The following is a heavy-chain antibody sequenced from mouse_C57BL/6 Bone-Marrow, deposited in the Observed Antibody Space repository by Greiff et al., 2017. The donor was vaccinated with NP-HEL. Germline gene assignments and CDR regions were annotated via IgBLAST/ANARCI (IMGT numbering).Heavy chain of an antibody. Sequence: VQLQQSGAELVRPGASVKLSYTASGFSFKDDYMHWVKQRPEQGLEWIGWIDPENGDTEYASKFQGKATIPADTSSNTAYLQLSSLTSGDTAVYYCTITTVVATDCWGQGTSVTGSS. CDR2: IDPENGDT. J-gene: IGHJ4*01. CDR1: GFSFKDDY. CDR3: TITTVVATDC. D-gene: IGHD1-1*01. V-gene: IGHV14-4*01.